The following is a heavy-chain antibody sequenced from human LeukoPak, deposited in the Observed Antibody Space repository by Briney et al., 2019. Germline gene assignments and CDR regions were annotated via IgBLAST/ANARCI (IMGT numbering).Heavy chain of an antibody. Sequence: GGSLRLSRAASGFTFSSYAMHWVRQAPGKGLEWVAVISYDGSNKYYADSVKGRFTISRDNSKNTLYLQMNSLRAEDTAVYYCARPRYSGSYLDAFDIWGQGTMVTVSS. CDR3: ARPRYSGSYLDAFDI. CDR1: GFTFSSYA. CDR2: ISYDGSNK. J-gene: IGHJ3*02. V-gene: IGHV3-30-3*01. D-gene: IGHD1-26*01.